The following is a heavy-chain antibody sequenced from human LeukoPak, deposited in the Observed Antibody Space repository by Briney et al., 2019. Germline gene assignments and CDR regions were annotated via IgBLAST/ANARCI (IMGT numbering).Heavy chain of an antibody. V-gene: IGHV1-3*01. Sequence: ASVKVSCKASGYTFTSYAMHWVRQAPGQRLEWMGWINAGNGNTKYSQKFQGRVTITRDTSASTAYMELSSLRSEDTAVYYCARGGIAVAGIDYWGQGTLVTVSS. CDR3: ARGGIAVAGIDY. J-gene: IGHJ4*02. CDR1: GYTFTSYA. D-gene: IGHD6-19*01. CDR2: INAGNGNT.